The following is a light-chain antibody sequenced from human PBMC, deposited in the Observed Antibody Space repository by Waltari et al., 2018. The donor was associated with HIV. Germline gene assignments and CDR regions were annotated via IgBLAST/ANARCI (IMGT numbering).Light chain of an antibody. Sequence: SSELTQPPSVSVSPGQTARITCSGDASPKPYTHWFQQKPGQAPVVVIHKNTERPSGIPGRFPASRSGTTVTLTITGVQTDDEADYYCLSADRSGTYVFGPGTTVTVL. V-gene: IGLV3-25*03. J-gene: IGLJ1*01. CDR2: KNT. CDR1: ASPKPY. CDR3: LSADRSGTYV.